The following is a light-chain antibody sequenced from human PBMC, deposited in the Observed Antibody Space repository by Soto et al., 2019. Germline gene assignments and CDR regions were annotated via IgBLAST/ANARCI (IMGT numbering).Light chain of an antibody. V-gene: IGLV2-23*01. CDR2: EGT. J-gene: IGLJ1*01. CDR3: FSYAGSNTYV. CDR1: RSDVGTYNL. Sequence: QSALTQPASVSGSLGQSITISCTGTRSDVGTYNLVSWYQVHPGKAPKLMIYEGTKRPSEISDRFSGSRSGNTASLTISGLQTEDEAEYYCFSYAGSNTYVFGSGTKVTVL.